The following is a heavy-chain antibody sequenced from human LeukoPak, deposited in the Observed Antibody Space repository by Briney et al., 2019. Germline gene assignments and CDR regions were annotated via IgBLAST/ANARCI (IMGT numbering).Heavy chain of an antibody. D-gene: IGHD6-13*01. CDR1: GYAFTGYY. Sequence: GASVKVSCKTSGYAFTGYYIHWVRQATGQGLEWMGWMNPNSGNTGYAQKFQGRVTMTKNTSISTAYMELSSLRSEDTAVYYCARGLGDSSWSRWKKPSKRSVGYWGQGTLVTVSS. CDR3: ARGLGDSSWSRWKKPSKRSVGY. J-gene: IGHJ4*02. V-gene: IGHV1-8*02. CDR2: MNPNSGNT.